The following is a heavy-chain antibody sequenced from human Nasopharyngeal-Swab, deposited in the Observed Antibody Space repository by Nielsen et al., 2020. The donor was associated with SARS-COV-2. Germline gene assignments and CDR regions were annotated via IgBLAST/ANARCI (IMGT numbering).Heavy chain of an antibody. CDR1: GFSFSRYP. J-gene: IGHJ6*03. Sequence: GGSLRLSCAACGFSFSRYPMNWVRQAPGKGPEWISNIRVSSSGTYYADSVQGRFSISRDDAKNVLYLQMNSLSAEDTAVYYCARDGQQQLGDWYYYVDVWGNGTTVTVSS. CDR3: ARDGQQQLGDWYYYVDV. V-gene: IGHV3-48*01. CDR2: IRVSSSGT. D-gene: IGHD6-13*01.